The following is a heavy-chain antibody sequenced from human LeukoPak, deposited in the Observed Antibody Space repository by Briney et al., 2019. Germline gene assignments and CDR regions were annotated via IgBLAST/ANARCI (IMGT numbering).Heavy chain of an antibody. CDR2: IYTSGST. Sequence: SETLSLTCTVSGGSISTGDYYWSWIRQPAGKGLEWIGRIYTSGSTNYNPSLKSRVTMSVDTSKNQFSLKLSSVTAADTAVYYCARSDKSITGTETFRYWGQGTLVTVSS. CDR1: GGSISTGDYY. V-gene: IGHV4-61*02. J-gene: IGHJ4*02. CDR3: ARSDKSITGTETFRY. D-gene: IGHD1-20*01.